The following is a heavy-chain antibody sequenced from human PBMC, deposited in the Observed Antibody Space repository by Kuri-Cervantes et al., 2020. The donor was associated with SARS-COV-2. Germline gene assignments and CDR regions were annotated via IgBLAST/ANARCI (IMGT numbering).Heavy chain of an antibody. CDR3: AKSGSSSSSYVSRLDD. Sequence: GESLKISCAASGFTFSSYAMSWVREAPGKGLEWVAAISSGSYITHYADSVKGRFTISRDDSKNTLHLQMDSLRGEDTAVYYCAKSGSSSSSYVSRLDDWGKGTTVTVSS. J-gene: IGHJ6*04. V-gene: IGHV3-23*01. D-gene: IGHD3-16*01. CDR2: ISSGSYIT. CDR1: GFTFSSYA.